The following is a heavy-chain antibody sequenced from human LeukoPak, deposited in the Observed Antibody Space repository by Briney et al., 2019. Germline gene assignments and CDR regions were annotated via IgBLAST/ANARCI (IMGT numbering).Heavy chain of an antibody. J-gene: IGHJ4*02. D-gene: IGHD6-19*01. V-gene: IGHV1-69*02. Sequence: SVKVSCKASGGTFSSYTISWVRQAPGQGLEWMGRIIPILGIANYAQKFQGRVTITTDESTSTAYMELSSLRSEDTAVYYCAGAEQWLGPFDYWGRGTLVTVSS. CDR2: IIPILGIA. CDR1: GGTFSSYT. CDR3: AGAEQWLGPFDY.